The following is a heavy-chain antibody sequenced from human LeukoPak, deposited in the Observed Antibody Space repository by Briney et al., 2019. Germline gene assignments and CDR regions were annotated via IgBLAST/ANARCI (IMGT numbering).Heavy chain of an antibody. V-gene: IGHV3-30*04. J-gene: IGHJ4*02. CDR3: ARENRYSSDY. Sequence: PGRSPRLSCAASGFTFSSYAMHWVRQAPGKGLEWVAVISYDGSNKYYADSVKGRFTISRDNSKNTLYLQMNSLRAEDTAVYYCARENRYSSDYWGQGTLVTVSS. D-gene: IGHD6-13*01. CDR2: ISYDGSNK. CDR1: GFTFSSYA.